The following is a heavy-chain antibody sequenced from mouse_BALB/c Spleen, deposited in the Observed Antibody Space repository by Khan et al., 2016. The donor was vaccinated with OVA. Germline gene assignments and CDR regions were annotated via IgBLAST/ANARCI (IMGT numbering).Heavy chain of an antibody. CDR1: GYTFTNYG. V-gene: IGHV9-1*02. CDR3: TGTRGNYLLDC. D-gene: IGHD2-1*01. Sequence: QLVQSGPELKKPGETVKISCKASGYTFTNYGLNWMKQAPGKGLKWMGWINTYTGEPIYADDFRERFVFSLETSASTAYLHINNLKDDDMATYCCTGTRGNYLLDCWGQGSTLTVSS. J-gene: IGHJ2*01. CDR2: INTYTGEP.